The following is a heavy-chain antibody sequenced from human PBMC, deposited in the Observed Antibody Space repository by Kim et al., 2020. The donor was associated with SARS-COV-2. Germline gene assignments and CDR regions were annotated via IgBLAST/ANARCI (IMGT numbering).Heavy chain of an antibody. CDR3: ARMISSNNWTFDY. V-gene: IGHV2-70*01. D-gene: IGHD1-1*01. J-gene: IGHJ4*02. Sequence: YSTALETRLTISKDTSKNQVVLTMTNLDPVDTATYYCARMISSNNWTFDYWSQGTLVTVSS.